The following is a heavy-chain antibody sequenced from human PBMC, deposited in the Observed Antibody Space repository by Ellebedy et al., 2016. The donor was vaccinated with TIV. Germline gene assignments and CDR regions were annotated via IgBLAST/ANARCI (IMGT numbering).Heavy chain of an antibody. CDR2: IYQDGGVQ. Sequence: PGGSLRLSCAASGFSFRSYWMSWVRQAPGKGLEWVANIYQDGGVQSYVDSVKGRFTISRDNADTSLFLQMNSLRAEDTALYYCARRGSYGDYAVQINSWFDTWGRGTLVAVSS. D-gene: IGHD4-17*01. CDR1: GFSFRSYW. CDR3: ARRGSYGDYAVQINSWFDT. V-gene: IGHV3-7*01. J-gene: IGHJ5*02.